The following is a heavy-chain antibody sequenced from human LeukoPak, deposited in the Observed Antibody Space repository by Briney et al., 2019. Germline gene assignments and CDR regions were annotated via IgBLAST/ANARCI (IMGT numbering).Heavy chain of an antibody. CDR1: GYTFADFY. CDR2: VNPHSGGT. V-gene: IGHV1-2*02. D-gene: IGHD2-8*01. Sequence: ASVRVSCKTSGYTFADFYVHWVRQAPGQGLEFMGWVNPHSGGTSYAARFRGRVTLTRDTSTTTSYMDLTSLTSDDTAVYYCARDKSSLFNGNYAFWGQGTLVTVSS. CDR3: ARDKSSLFNGNYAF. J-gene: IGHJ4*02.